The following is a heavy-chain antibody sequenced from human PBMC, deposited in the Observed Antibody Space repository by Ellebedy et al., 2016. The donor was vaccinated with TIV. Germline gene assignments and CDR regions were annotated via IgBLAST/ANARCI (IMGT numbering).Heavy chain of an antibody. CDR3: ASRSSGWFEYYYGMDV. CDR1: GFTFSSYW. D-gene: IGHD6-19*01. Sequence: GGSLRLXXAASGFTFSSYWMHWVRQAPGKGLEWVSSISSSSSYIYYADSVKGRFTISRDNSKNTLYLQMNSLRAEDTAVYYCASRSSGWFEYYYGMDVWGQGTTVTVSS. V-gene: IGHV3-21*04. CDR2: ISSSSSYI. J-gene: IGHJ6*02.